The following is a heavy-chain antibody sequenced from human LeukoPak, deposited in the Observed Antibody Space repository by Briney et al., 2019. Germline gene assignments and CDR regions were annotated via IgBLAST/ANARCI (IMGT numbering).Heavy chain of an antibody. Sequence: PSETLPLTCTVSGGSISSSSYYWGWIRQPPGKGLEWIGSIYYSGSTYYNPSLKSRVTISVDTSKNQFSLKLSSVTAADTAVYYCARLRGLRGSYSSSSAYFDYWGQGTLVTVSS. J-gene: IGHJ4*02. CDR3: ARLRGLRGSYSSSSAYFDY. CDR2: IYYSGST. V-gene: IGHV4-39*01. D-gene: IGHD6-6*01. CDR1: GGSISSSSYY.